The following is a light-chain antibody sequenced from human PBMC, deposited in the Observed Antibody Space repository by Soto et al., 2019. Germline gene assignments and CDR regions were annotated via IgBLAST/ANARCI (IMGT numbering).Light chain of an antibody. CDR1: QSVSSN. CDR3: QQYNNWPPGLT. V-gene: IGKV3-15*01. J-gene: IGKJ4*01. CDR2: GAS. Sequence: EIVMTQSPATLSVSPGERATLSCRASQSVSSNLAWYQQKPGQAPRLLIYGASTRATGIPARFSGSGSGTEFTLTISSLPSEDFAVYYCQQYNNWPPGLTFGGGTKVEIK.